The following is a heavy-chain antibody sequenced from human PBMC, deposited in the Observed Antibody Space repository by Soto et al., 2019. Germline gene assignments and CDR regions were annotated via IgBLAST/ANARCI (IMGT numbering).Heavy chain of an antibody. J-gene: IGHJ4*02. D-gene: IGHD5-12*01. CDR2: IIPIFGTA. V-gene: IGHV1-69*06. Sequence: QVQLVQSGAEVKKPGSSVKVSCKASGGTFSSYAISWVRQAPGQGLEWMGGIIPIFGTANYAQKFQGRVTINADKSPSPAYVELGGLRSEDTAVYYCARGGQMATIGGPFDYWGQGTLVTVSS. CDR3: ARGGQMATIGGPFDY. CDR1: GGTFSSYA.